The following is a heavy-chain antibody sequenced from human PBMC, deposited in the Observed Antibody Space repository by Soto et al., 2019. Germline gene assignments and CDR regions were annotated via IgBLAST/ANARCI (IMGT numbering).Heavy chain of an antibody. CDR2: IYYSGST. Sequence: SSETLSLTCTVSGGSISSYYWSWIRQPPGKGLEWIGYIYYSGSTNYNPSLKSRVTISVGTSKNQFSLKLSSVTAADTAVYYCARGRGSGSSFYYYGMDVWGQGTTVTVSS. CDR1: GGSISSYY. V-gene: IGHV4-59*01. D-gene: IGHD3-10*01. J-gene: IGHJ6*02. CDR3: ARGRGSGSSFYYYGMDV.